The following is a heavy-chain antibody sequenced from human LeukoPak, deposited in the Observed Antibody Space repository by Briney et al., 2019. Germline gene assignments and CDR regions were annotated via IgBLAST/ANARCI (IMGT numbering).Heavy chain of an antibody. CDR1: GYTFSGYY. CDR2: INPSNGDT. D-gene: IGHD6-19*01. CDR3: ARVGSSGWYVHPTLDY. V-gene: IGHV1-2*02. Sequence: ASVKASCKASGYTFSGYYIHWVRQAPGQGLEWMAWINPSNGDTNYAQKFQGRVTMTRDTSINTAYMELTRLVSDDTAVYYCARVGSSGWYVHPTLDYWGQGTLVTVSS. J-gene: IGHJ4*02.